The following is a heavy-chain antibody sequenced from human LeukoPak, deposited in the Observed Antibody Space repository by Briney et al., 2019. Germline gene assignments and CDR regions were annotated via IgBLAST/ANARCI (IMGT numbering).Heavy chain of an antibody. CDR3: ASSTTPDYYYYYYMDV. CDR1: GGTFSSYA. D-gene: IGHD1-26*01. J-gene: IGHJ6*03. Sequence: SVKVSCKASGGTFSSYAISWVRQAPGQGPEWMGGIIPIFGTANYAQKFQGRVTITTDESTSTAYMELSSLRSEDTAVYYCASSTTPDYYYYYYMDVWGKGTTVTVSS. V-gene: IGHV1-69*05. CDR2: IIPIFGTA.